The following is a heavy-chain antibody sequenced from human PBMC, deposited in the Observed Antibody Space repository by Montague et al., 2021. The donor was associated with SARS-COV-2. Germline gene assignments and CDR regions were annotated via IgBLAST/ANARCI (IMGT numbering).Heavy chain of an antibody. CDR3: ARVKVGATIDY. D-gene: IGHD1-26*01. CDR1: GFTFTDYT. V-gene: IGHV3-20*04. J-gene: IGHJ4*02. CDR2: INWNGGDT. Sequence: SLRLSCAASGFTFTDYTMNWVRQVPGKGLEWVSGINWNGGDTGYADSVKGRFTISRDNAKNSLYLQMNSLRDEDTAFYYRARVKVGATIDYWGQGTLVTVSS.